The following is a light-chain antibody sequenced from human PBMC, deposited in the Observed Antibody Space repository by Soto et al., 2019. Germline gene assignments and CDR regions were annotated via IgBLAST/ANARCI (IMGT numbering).Light chain of an antibody. J-gene: IGLJ1*01. CDR2: NSY. Sequence: QSVLTQPPSASGTPGQRVTISCSGSSSNIGSKTVNWYQQLPGTVPKLLIYNSYQRPSGVPDRFSGSKSGTSASLAISGLXSEDEADYYCAAWDASLNGYVFGAGTKLTVL. CDR1: SSNIGSKT. V-gene: IGLV1-44*01. CDR3: AAWDASLNGYV.